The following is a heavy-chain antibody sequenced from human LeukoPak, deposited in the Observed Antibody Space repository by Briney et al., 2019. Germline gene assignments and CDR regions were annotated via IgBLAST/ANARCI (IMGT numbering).Heavy chain of an antibody. CDR3: NIAARPELCWFDP. Sequence: GSSVKVSCKASGGTFSSYAISWVRQAPGQGLEWMGGIIPIFGTANYAQKFQGRVTITTDESTSTAYMELSSLRSEDTAVYYCNIAARPELCWFDPWGQGTLVTVSS. V-gene: IGHV1-69*05. CDR1: GGTFSSYA. D-gene: IGHD6-6*01. CDR2: IIPIFGTA. J-gene: IGHJ5*02.